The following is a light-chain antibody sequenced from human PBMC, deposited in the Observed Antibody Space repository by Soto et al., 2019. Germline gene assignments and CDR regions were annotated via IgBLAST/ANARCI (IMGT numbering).Light chain of an antibody. CDR2: GAS. J-gene: IGKJ1*01. CDR1: QSVSSSY. CDR3: QQYGT. Sequence: EIVLTQSPGTLSLSPGERATLSCRASQSVSSSYLAWYQQKPGQAPRLLINGASSRATGIPDRFSGSGSGTDFTLTISRLEHEDFEVYYWQQYGTFSQGTKVEIK. V-gene: IGKV3-20*01.